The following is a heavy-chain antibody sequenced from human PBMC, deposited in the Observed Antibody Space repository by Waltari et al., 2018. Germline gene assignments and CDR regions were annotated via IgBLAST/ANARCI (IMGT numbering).Heavy chain of an antibody. CDR3: ASSLYGDYTQIWGRVFDY. J-gene: IGHJ4*02. Sequence: VQLLESGGGLVQSGGSLRLSCAASGFTFRRYPINWVRQAPGKGVEWVSVISGSGGSTDYADSVKGRFTISRNNSKNTLYLQMNNLRVEDTAVYYCASSLYGDYTQIWGRVFDYWGQGTLVTVSS. CDR2: ISGSGGST. CDR1: GFTFRRYP. V-gene: IGHV3-23*01. D-gene: IGHD4-17*01.